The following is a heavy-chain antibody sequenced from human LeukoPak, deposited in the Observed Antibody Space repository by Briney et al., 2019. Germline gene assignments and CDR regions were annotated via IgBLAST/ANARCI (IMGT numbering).Heavy chain of an antibody. Sequence: GGSLSLSCAPSGFILRSYPKSWVRHARGKGREGVSAYCGSGGSTYYADSVKRRFTLSRDNSKHTLYLKMNTQRAEDRDVYYCAKAGSGWTPIYYYDYGMDVWGQGTRVSVSS. J-gene: IGHJ6*02. CDR1: GFILRSYP. D-gene: IGHD6-19*01. CDR3: AKAGSGWTPIYYYDYGMDV. V-gene: IGHV3-23*01. CDR2: YCGSGGST.